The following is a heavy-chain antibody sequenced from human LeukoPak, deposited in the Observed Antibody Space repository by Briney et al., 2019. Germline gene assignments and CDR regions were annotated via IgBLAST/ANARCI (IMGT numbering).Heavy chain of an antibody. CDR1: GFTFSSYS. D-gene: IGHD4-17*01. CDR2: ISSSSTI. CDR3: ARDHHYGDYVDY. J-gene: IGHJ4*02. V-gene: IGHV3-48*01. Sequence: GGSLRLSCAASGFTFSSYSMNWVRQAPGKGLEWVSYISSSSTIYYADSVKGRFTISRDNAKNSLYLQMNSLRAEDTAVYYCARDHHYGDYVDYWGQGTLVTVSS.